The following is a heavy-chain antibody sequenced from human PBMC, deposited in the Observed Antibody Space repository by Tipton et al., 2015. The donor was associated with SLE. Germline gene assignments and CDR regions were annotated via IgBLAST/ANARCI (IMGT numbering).Heavy chain of an antibody. Sequence: TLSLTCTVSGDTIDGNTYFWDWIRQPPGKGLEWIGYIYYSGSTYYNPSLKSRVTMSVDTSKNQLSLNLNSVTAADTAVYYCARGGGDSNSCQDFDRCGQGTLVTVSS. D-gene: IGHD6-13*01. CDR2: IYYSGST. CDR3: ARGGGDSNSCQDFDR. V-gene: IGHV4-39*07. CDR1: GDTIDGNTYF. J-gene: IGHJ4*02.